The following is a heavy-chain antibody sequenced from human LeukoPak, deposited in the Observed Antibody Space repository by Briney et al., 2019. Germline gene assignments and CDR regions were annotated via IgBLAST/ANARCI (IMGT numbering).Heavy chain of an antibody. J-gene: IGHJ6*02. Sequence: TGGSLRLSCAASGLTFISYSMTWVRQAPGKVHEWVSSISSSSSYIYYADSVKGRFTISRENAKTSLYWQMNSLRAEDTVVDYCARVDGSGGSLFYGMDVWGQGTTVTVSS. CDR2: ISSSSSYI. CDR3: ARVDGSGGSLFYGMDV. V-gene: IGHV3-21*01. D-gene: IGHD2-15*01. CDR1: GLTFISYS.